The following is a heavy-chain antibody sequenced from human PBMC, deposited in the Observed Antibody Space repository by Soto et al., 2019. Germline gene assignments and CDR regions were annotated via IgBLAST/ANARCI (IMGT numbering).Heavy chain of an antibody. CDR2: IDYSGST. D-gene: IGHD6-19*01. CDR1: GGSISSSSYY. CDR3: ARLGRDSSGWAEYYYYYGMDV. Sequence: SETLSLTCTVSGGSISSSSYYWGWIRKPPGKGLEWIGSIDYSGSTYYNPSLKSRVTISVDTSKNQFSLKLSSVTAADTAVYYCARLGRDSSGWAEYYYYYGMDVWGQGTTVTVSS. V-gene: IGHV4-39*01. J-gene: IGHJ6*02.